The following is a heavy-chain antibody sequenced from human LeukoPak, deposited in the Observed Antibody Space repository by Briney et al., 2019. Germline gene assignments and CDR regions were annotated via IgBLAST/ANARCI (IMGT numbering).Heavy chain of an antibody. CDR1: GFTFSSYG. CDR2: ISYDGSNK. CDR3: AKDQPPLYIVGAYFDY. D-gene: IGHD1-26*01. Sequence: GGSLRLSCAASGFTFSSYGMPWVRQAPGKGLEWVAVISYDGSNKYYADSVKGRFTISRDNSKNTLYLQMNSLRAEDTAVYYCAKDQPPLYIVGAYFDYWGQGTLVTVSS. J-gene: IGHJ4*02. V-gene: IGHV3-30*18.